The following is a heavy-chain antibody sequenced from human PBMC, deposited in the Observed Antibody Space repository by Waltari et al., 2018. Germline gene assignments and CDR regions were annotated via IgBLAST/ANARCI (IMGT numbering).Heavy chain of an antibody. CDR2: IIPIFGTA. D-gene: IGHD3-22*01. CDR1: GGTFSSYA. CDR3: ARAYYYDSSGYYLDAFDI. Sequence: QVQLVQSGAEVKKPGSSVKVSCKASGGTFSSYAISWVRQAPGQGLEWMGRIIPIFGTANYSQKFQGRVTITADKSTSTAYMELSSLRSEDTAVYYCARAYYYDSSGYYLDAFDIWGQGTMVTVSS. J-gene: IGHJ3*02. V-gene: IGHV1-69*08.